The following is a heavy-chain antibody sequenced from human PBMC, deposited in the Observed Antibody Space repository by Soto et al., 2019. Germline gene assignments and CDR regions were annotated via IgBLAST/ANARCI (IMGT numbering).Heavy chain of an antibody. CDR2: IDPSHSYT. CDR1: GYSFTSYW. Sequence: GESLKISCKGSGYSFTSYWISWVRQMPGKGLEWMGRIDPSHSYTNYSPSFQGHVTISADKSISTAYLQWSSLKASDTAMYYCARGRKYSSSPYYYYRMDVWGQGTTVTVSS. CDR3: ARGRKYSSSPYYYYRMDV. D-gene: IGHD6-6*01. J-gene: IGHJ6*02. V-gene: IGHV5-10-1*01.